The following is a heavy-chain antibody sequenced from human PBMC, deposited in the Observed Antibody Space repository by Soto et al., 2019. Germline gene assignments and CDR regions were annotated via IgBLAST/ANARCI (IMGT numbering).Heavy chain of an antibody. Sequence: GESLKISCKGSGYSFTSYWIAWVRQMPGKGLEWMGIIYPGDSDTRYSPSFQGQVTISADKSISTAYLQWSSLKDSDTAMYYCARPLHSGSYWGGAFDIWGEGTMDTVS. CDR3: ARPLHSGSYWGGAFDI. D-gene: IGHD1-26*01. CDR2: IYPGDSDT. CDR1: GYSFTSYW. V-gene: IGHV5-51*01. J-gene: IGHJ3*02.